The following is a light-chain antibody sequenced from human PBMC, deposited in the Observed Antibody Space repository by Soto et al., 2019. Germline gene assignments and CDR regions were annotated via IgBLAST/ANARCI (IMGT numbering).Light chain of an antibody. Sequence: QSALTQPRSVSGSPGQSVTISCTGTSSDVGGYNYVSWYQQHPGKAPKLMIYDVSKRPSGVPDRFSGSKSGNTASLTISGLQAEDEVDYYCCSYAGSYTHYVFGTGTKLTVL. CDR1: SSDVGGYNY. V-gene: IGLV2-11*01. CDR3: CSYAGSYTHYV. J-gene: IGLJ1*01. CDR2: DVS.